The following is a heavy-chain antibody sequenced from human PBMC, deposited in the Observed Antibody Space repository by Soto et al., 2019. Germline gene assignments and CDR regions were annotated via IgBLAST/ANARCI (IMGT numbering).Heavy chain of an antibody. V-gene: IGHV4-59*01. CDR1: GGSISSYY. J-gene: IGHJ6*02. Sequence: SETLSLTCTVSGGSISSYYWSWIRQPPGKGLEWIGYIYYSGSTNYNPSLKSRVTISVDTSKNQFSLKLSSVTAADTAVYYCAREGGRSGYSYGYRRYYYGMDVWGQGTTVTVSS. D-gene: IGHD5-18*01. CDR2: IYYSGST. CDR3: AREGGRSGYSYGYRRYYYGMDV.